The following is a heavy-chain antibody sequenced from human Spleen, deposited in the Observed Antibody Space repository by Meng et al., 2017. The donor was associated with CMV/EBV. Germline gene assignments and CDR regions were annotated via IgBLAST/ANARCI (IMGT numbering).Heavy chain of an antibody. D-gene: IGHD3-10*01. V-gene: IGHV3-15*01. Sequence: GESLKISCAASGFNFNNAWMSWVRQAPGKGLEWVGRVKSKTHGGTTDYAAPVQGRFTISRDDSKNSLYLQMNSLRAEDTALYYCAREEFPQALRFDPWGQGTLVTVSS. CDR3: AREEFPQALRFDP. CDR1: GFNFNNAW. CDR2: VKSKTHGGTT. J-gene: IGHJ5*02.